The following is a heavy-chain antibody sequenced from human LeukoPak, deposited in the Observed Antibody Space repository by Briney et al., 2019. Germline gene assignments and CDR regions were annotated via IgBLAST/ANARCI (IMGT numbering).Heavy chain of an antibody. D-gene: IGHD3-22*01. CDR1: GFSFSSYA. CDR2: ISGSGGRT. CDR3: AKGSYYDNSGHYYFDY. J-gene: IGHJ4*02. V-gene: IGHV3-23*01. Sequence: PGGSLRLSCVASGFSFSSYAMTWVRQAPGKGLEWVSAISGSGGRTYYVDSVKGRFTVSRDNSKSTLFLQVNTLRAEDTAVFYCAKGSYYDNSGHYYFDYWGQGTLVTVSS.